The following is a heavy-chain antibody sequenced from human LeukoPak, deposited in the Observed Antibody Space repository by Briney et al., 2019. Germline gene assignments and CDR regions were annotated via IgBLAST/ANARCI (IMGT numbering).Heavy chain of an antibody. J-gene: IGHJ4*02. Sequence: PRGSLRLSCAASGFTFSSYSMNWVRQAPGKGLEWVSSISSSSSYIYYADSVKGRFTISRDNAKNSLYLQMNSLRAEDTAVYYCARDRRLYVGGGSCYSDYWGQGTLVTVSS. CDR3: ARDRRLYVGGGSCYSDY. CDR1: GFTFSSYS. V-gene: IGHV3-21*01. D-gene: IGHD2-15*01. CDR2: ISSSSSYI.